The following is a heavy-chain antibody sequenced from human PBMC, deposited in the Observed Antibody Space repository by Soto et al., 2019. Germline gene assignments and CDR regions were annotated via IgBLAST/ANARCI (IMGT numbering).Heavy chain of an antibody. CDR2: IYYSGST. CDR3: ARGPYFDY. J-gene: IGHJ4*02. CDR1: GGSISSYY. Sequence: SETLSLTCTVSGGSISSYYWSWIRQPPGKGLEWIGYIYYSGSTNYNPSLKSRVTISVDTSKNQFSLKLSSVTAADTAVYYCARGPYFDYWGQGTLVTVSS. V-gene: IGHV4-59*08.